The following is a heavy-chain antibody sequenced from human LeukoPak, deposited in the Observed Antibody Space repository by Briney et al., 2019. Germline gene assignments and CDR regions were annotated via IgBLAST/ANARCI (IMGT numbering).Heavy chain of an antibody. V-gene: IGHV1-69*13. D-gene: IGHD1-7*01. CDR3: ARQDWDYDWYVVL. CDR2: IIPIFGTA. CDR1: GGTFSSYA. Sequence: SAKVSCKASGGTFSSYAISWVRQAPRQGLEWMGGIIPIFGTANYAQTFQGRVTITADESTSTAYMGLSSLRSEDTAVYYCARQDWDYDWYVVLWGRGTLVTVSS. J-gene: IGHJ2*01.